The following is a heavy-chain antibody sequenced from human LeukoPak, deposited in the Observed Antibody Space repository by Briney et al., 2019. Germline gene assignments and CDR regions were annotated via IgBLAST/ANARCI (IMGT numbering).Heavy chain of an antibody. J-gene: IGHJ6*02. D-gene: IGHD3-3*01. CDR1: GYTFTSYD. Sequence: ASVKVSCKASGYTFTSYDIHWVRQATGQGLEWMGWMNPNSGNTGYAQKFQGRVTMTRNTSISTAYMELSSLRSEDTAVYYCARVAIFGVVTALDYYYGMDVWGQGTTVTVSS. CDR3: ARVAIFGVVTALDYYYGMDV. CDR2: MNPNSGNT. V-gene: IGHV1-8*01.